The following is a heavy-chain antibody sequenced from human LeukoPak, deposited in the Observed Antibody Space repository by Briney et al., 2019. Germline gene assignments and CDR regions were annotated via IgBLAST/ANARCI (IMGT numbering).Heavy chain of an antibody. Sequence: ASVKVSCKSSGYTFTVYYMHLVRQAPGQGLEWMGWINPNSGGTNYAQKFQGRVTMTRDTSISTAYMELSRLRSDDTAVYYCARANYGSRTIDYWGQGTLVTVSS. V-gene: IGHV1-2*02. D-gene: IGHD3-10*01. J-gene: IGHJ4*02. CDR2: INPNSGGT. CDR1: GYTFTVYY. CDR3: ARANYGSRTIDY.